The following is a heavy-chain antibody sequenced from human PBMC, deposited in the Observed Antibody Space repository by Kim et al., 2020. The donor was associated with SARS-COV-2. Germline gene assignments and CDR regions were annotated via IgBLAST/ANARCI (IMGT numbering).Heavy chain of an antibody. D-gene: IGHD1-20*01. J-gene: IGHJ4*02. CDR3: ARHVYNWKHTGNYFDY. Sequence: SLKSRVTISVDTSKNPFSLKLSSVTAADTAVYYCARHVYNWKHTGNYFDYWGQGTLVTVSS. V-gene: IGHV4-59*08.